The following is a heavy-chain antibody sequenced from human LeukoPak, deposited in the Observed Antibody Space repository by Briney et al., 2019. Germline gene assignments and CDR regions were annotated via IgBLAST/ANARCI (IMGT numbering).Heavy chain of an antibody. CDR2: IGTAGDT. Sequence: GGSLRLSCAASGYTFSSYDIQWVRQATGKGLEWVSSIGTAGDTYYAGSVKGRFTLSRENAKKSSYLQMNNLGAGDTAIYYCARGALGFDYWGQGALVTVSS. J-gene: IGHJ4*02. V-gene: IGHV3-13*04. CDR1: GYTFSSYD. CDR3: ARGALGFDY.